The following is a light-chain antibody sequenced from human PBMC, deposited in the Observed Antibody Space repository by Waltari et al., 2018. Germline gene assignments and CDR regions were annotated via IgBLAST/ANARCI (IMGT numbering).Light chain of an antibody. CDR1: SNVVGSYNL. V-gene: IGLV2-23*01. J-gene: IGLJ2*01. Sequence: QSALTQPASVSGSPGQSITISCTGTSNVVGSYNLVSWYQRHPGKAPELLIYEGSKRPSGVSNRFSGSKSGNTASLTISGLQAEDEADYFCCSYASGSTIIFGGGTKLTVL. CDR3: CSYASGSTII. CDR2: EGS.